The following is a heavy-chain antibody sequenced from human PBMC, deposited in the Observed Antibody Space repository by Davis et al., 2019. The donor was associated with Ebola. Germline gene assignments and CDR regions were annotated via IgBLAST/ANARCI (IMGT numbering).Heavy chain of an antibody. Sequence: GESLKISCAASGFTFTSYTMYWVRQAPGKGLEWVSSVNSPSNYIYYADSVKGRFTISRDNAKNSVYLQMNSLRAEDTAVYYCARDSAVVFFDYWSQGTLVTVSS. J-gene: IGHJ4*02. CDR1: GFTFTSYT. D-gene: IGHD5-18*01. CDR2: VNSPSNYI. CDR3: ARDSAVVFFDY. V-gene: IGHV3-21*01.